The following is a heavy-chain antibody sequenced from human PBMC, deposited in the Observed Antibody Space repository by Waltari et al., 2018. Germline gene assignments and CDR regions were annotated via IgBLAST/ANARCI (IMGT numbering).Heavy chain of an antibody. Sequence: QVQLQESGPGLVKPSQTLSLTCTVSGGSISSGRYYWNWIRQSAGKGLEWIGHIYTRGSPTHNPSLESRVTISVDSSKNHFSLKLRSVTAADTAVYFCARGREWFGVRPNMDVWGQGTTVTISS. CDR2: IYTRGSP. J-gene: IGHJ6*02. V-gene: IGHV4-61*02. CDR3: ARGREWFGVRPNMDV. CDR1: GGSISSGRYY. D-gene: IGHD3-10*01.